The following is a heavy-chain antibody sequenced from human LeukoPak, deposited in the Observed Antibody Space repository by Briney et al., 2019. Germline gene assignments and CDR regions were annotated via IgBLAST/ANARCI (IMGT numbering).Heavy chain of an antibody. CDR3: ARGDHSSSWYPVGY. V-gene: IGHV1-8*01. D-gene: IGHD6-13*01. J-gene: IGHJ4*02. CDR2: MNPNSGNT. CDR1: GYTFTSYD. Sequence: ASVKVSCKASGYTFTSYDINWVRQATGQGLEWMGWMNPNSGNTGYAQKFQGRVTMTRNTSISTAYMELSSLRSEDTAVYYCARGDHSSSWYPVGYWGQGTLVTVPS.